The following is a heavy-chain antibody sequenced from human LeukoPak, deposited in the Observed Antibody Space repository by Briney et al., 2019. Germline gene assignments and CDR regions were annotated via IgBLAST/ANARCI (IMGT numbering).Heavy chain of an antibody. CDR1: GFNFRSDW. J-gene: IGHJ4*02. V-gene: IGHV3-7*01. Sequence: PGGSLRLSCTASGFNFRSDWMSWVRQAPGRGLEWVANIKPDEGEKFYLDSVKGRFTVSRDNAKNSLYLQMNSLRAEDTAVYYCARAHYYDSSGLDFWGQGTLVTVSS. D-gene: IGHD3-22*01. CDR3: ARAHYYDSSGLDF. CDR2: IKPDEGEK.